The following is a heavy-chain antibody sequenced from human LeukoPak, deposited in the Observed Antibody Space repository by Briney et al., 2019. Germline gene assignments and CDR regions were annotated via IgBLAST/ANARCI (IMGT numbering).Heavy chain of an antibody. J-gene: IGHJ4*02. CDR1: GYTFTSYD. CDR3: ARGGSGWGSYYFDY. Sequence: ASVKVSCKASGYTFTSYDINWVRQATGQGLEWMGWMNPNSGNTGYAQKFQGRVTITRNTSISTAHMELSSLRSEDTAVYYCARGGSGWGSYYFDYWGQGTLVTVSS. V-gene: IGHV1-8*03. D-gene: IGHD6-19*01. CDR2: MNPNSGNT.